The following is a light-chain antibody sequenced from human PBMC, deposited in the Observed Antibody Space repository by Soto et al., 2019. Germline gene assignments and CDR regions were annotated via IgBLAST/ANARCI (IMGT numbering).Light chain of an antibody. V-gene: IGLV2-14*01. CDR1: SSDIGAYNY. J-gene: IGLJ1*01. Sequence: QSVLTQPASVSGSPGQSITISCTGTSSDIGAYNYVSWYQQRPGKAPKLMIYDVTNRSSGVSHRFSGSKSGNTASLTISGLQAEDEADYYCGSYTTSSNYVFGAGTKVTVL. CDR3: GSYTTSSNYV. CDR2: DVT.